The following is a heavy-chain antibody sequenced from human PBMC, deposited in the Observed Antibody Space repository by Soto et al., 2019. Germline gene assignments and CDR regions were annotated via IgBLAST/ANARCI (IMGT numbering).Heavy chain of an antibody. D-gene: IGHD3-10*01. J-gene: IGHJ6*02. CDR2: IFSNYEK. Sequence: QVTLKESGPVLVKPTETLTLTCTVSGFSLSNARMGVSWIRQPPGKALEWLAHIFSNYEKSYSTSLKSRLTISKDTPKSQVVLTMTNMDPVDTDTYYCARIRGSYYYYGMDVWGQGTTVTVSS. V-gene: IGHV2-26*01. CDR3: ARIRGSYYYYGMDV. CDR1: GFSLSNARMG.